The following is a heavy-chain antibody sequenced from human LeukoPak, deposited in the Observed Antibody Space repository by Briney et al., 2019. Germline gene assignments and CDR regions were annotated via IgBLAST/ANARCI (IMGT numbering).Heavy chain of an antibody. CDR3: ARGAHYDDYGGGYFDY. D-gene: IGHD4-23*01. Sequence: GGSLRLSCAASGFTLSSYSMNWVRQAPGKGLEWVSSISSSSSSYIYYADSVKGRFTISRDNAKNSLYLQMNSLRPEDTAVYYCARGAHYDDYGGGYFDYWGQGTLVTVSS. CDR2: ISSSSSSYI. J-gene: IGHJ4*02. CDR1: GFTLSSYS. V-gene: IGHV3-21*01.